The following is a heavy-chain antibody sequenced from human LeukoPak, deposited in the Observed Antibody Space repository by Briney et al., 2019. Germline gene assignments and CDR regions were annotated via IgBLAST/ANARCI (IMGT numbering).Heavy chain of an antibody. CDR2: IYYSGST. CDR1: GGSISSSSYY. J-gene: IGHJ4*02. CDR3: ARQCGGNSPFDY. Sequence: SETLSLTRTVSGGSISSSSYYWGWIRQPPGKGLEWIGSIYYSGSTYYNPSLKSRVTISVDTSKNQFSLKLSSVTAADTAVYYCARQCGGNSPFDYWGQGTLVTVSS. D-gene: IGHD4-23*01. V-gene: IGHV4-39*01.